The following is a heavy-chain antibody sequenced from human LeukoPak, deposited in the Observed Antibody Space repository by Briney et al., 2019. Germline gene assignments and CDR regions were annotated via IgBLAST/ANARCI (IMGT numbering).Heavy chain of an antibody. J-gene: IGHJ4*02. CDR1: GFTFSSFA. Sequence: PGGSLRLSCAASGFTFSSFAMSWVRQAPGKGLEWVSGFRGSDGSTDYADSVKGRFTIFRDNSKNTLYLQMTSLRADDTAVYYCAKSEQEPMNYFDYWGRGTLVIVSS. V-gene: IGHV3-23*01. CDR2: FRGSDGST. CDR3: AKSEQEPMNYFDY.